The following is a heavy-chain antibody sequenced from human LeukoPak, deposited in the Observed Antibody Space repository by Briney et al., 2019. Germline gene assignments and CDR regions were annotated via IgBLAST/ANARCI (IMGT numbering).Heavy chain of an antibody. CDR2: ISGSGGSA. CDR1: GFTFSSYA. V-gene: IGHV3-23*01. CDR3: AKDLLGGSSSYFDY. D-gene: IGHD1-26*01. J-gene: IGHJ4*02. Sequence: GGSLRLSCAASGFTFSSYAMSWVRQAPGKGLEWVSAISGSGGSAYYADSVKGRFTISRDNSKNTLYLQMNSLRAEDTAVYYCAKDLLGGSSSYFDYWGQGTLVTVSS.